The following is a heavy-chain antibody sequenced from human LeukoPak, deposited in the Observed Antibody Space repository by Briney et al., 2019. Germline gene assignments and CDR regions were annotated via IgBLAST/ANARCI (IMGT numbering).Heavy chain of an antibody. D-gene: IGHD4-23*01. Sequence: GSLRLSCAASGFTVSSNYMSWVRQAPGKGLEWVSVIYSGGSTYYADSVKGRFTISRDNSKNTLYLQMNSLRAEDTAVYYCARDSYGGNFDYWGQGTLVTVSS. CDR1: GFTVSSNY. V-gene: IGHV3-66*01. CDR3: ARDSYGGNFDY. J-gene: IGHJ4*02. CDR2: IYSGGST.